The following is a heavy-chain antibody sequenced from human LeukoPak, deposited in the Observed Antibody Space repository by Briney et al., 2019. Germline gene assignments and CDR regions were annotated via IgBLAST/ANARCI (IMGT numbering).Heavy chain of an antibody. CDR3: ASGLFGDYCVWFDP. V-gene: IGHV4-31*03. CDR2: IYYSGST. Sequence: SQTLSLTCTVSGGSISSGGYYWSCIRQHPEKGLEWIGYIYYSGSTYYNPSLKSGVTISVDTSKNQFSLKVSSVTAADTAVYYCASGLFGDYCVWFDPWGQGTLVTVSS. J-gene: IGHJ5*02. D-gene: IGHD4-17*01. CDR1: GGSISSGGYY.